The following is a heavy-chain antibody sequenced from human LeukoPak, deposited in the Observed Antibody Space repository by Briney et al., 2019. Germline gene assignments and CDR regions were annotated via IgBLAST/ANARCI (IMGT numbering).Heavy chain of an antibody. CDR2: IYHSGST. J-gene: IGHJ4*02. Sequence: KPSETLSLTCTVSGGSISGYYWSWIRQPPGKGLEWVGYIYHSGSTNYNPSLKRRVTISVDTSKNQFSLKLSSVTAADTAVYYCARGGPDWQHDNWGQGTLITVTS. CDR3: ARGGPDWQHDN. V-gene: IGHV4-59*08. CDR1: GGSISGYY. D-gene: IGHD3-9*01.